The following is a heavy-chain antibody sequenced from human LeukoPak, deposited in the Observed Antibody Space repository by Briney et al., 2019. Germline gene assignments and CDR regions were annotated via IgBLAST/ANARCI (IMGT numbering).Heavy chain of an antibody. J-gene: IGHJ1*01. CDR1: GFTFTSYD. V-gene: IGHV1-8*01. CDR3: ARGNDQLQH. D-gene: IGHD1-1*01. Sequence: ASVKVSCKASGFTFTSYDINWVRQASGQGLEWMGWMNPNNGNTGYAQKFQGRVTMTRDTSISTAYMELRGLRSEDTAVYYCARGNDQLQHWGQGTLVTVSS. CDR2: MNPNNGNT.